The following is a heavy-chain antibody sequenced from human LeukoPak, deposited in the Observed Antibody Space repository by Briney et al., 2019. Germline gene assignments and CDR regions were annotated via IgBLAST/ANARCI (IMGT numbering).Heavy chain of an antibody. J-gene: IGHJ4*02. Sequence: GGSLRLSCEASGFTFSAYHINWVRQAPGKGLEWISYISTTGTTIHYADSVKGRFAISRDNAKSPLYLQMNSLRDEDTAVYYCARVWQDYSGVDYWGQGTLVTVSS. CDR3: ARVWQDYSGVDY. CDR1: GFTFSAYH. CDR2: ISTTGTTI. D-gene: IGHD2-21*01. V-gene: IGHV3-48*02.